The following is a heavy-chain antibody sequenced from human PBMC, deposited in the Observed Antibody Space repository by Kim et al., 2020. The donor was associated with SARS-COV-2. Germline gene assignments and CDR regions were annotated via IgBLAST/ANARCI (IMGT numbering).Heavy chain of an antibody. CDR2: ISAYNGNT. Sequence: ASVKVSCKASGYTFTSYGISWVRQAPGQGLEWMGWISAYNGNTNYAQKVQGRVTMTTDTSTSTAYMELRSLRSDDTAVYYCARGFKYYDYVWGSLQAFDIWGQGTMVTVSS. CDR3: ARGFKYYDYVWGSLQAFDI. V-gene: IGHV1-18*01. J-gene: IGHJ3*02. D-gene: IGHD3-16*01. CDR1: GYTFTSYG.